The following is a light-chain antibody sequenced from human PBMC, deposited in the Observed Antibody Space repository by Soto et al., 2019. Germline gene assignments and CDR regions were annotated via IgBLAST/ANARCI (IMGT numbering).Light chain of an antibody. CDR3: QQYNNWRT. V-gene: IGKV3-15*01. CDR2: GAS. Sequence: EIVMTQSPATLSVSPGERATLSCRASQSVSNNLAWYQQKPGQAPRLLIYGASTRATAIPARFSGSGSGTEFTLTISSLQSEDFAVYYCQQYNNWRTFGQGTKVDIK. CDR1: QSVSNN. J-gene: IGKJ1*01.